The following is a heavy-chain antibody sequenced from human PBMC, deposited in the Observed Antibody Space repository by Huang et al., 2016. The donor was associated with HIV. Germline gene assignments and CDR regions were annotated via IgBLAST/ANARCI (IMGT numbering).Heavy chain of an antibody. D-gene: IGHD6-19*01. V-gene: IGHV2-5*01. Sequence: QITLKESGPTLLKPTQTLTLTCTFSGFSLNTAGVGVGWIRQPPGKVPEWVALIHWNNDKHYSPYLKNRLTISKDTSKNQVVLTMTNLDPADTATYYCARRYSSGWKHEFSHQWGQGTLVTVSS. J-gene: IGHJ1*01. CDR3: ARRYSSGWKHEFSHQ. CDR1: GFSLNTAGVG. CDR2: IHWNNDK.